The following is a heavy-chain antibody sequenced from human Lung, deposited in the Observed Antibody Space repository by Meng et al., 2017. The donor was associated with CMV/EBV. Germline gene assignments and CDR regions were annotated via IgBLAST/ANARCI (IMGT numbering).Heavy chain of an antibody. CDR3: VRAVYGLEL. CDR1: GYTLTTYG. Sequence: ASVKVSCKASGYTLTTYGINWVRQAPGQGLEWMGWVNPYNGDGGYAQRFQGRVTVTTDTSINTAYLELTRLRSDDTAVYYCVRAVYGLELWGQGTTVTVSS. V-gene: IGHV1-8*01. CDR2: VNPYNGDG. J-gene: IGHJ6*02.